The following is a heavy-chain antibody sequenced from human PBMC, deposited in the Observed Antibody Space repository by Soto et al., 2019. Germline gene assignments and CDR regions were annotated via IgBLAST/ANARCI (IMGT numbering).Heavy chain of an antibody. CDR2: MYYRGSS. V-gene: IGHV4-39*01. CDR3: ARHPRDDYNYGGSGIFDY. D-gene: IGHD4-4*01. CDR1: GGSISSRTFW. J-gene: IGHJ4*02. Sequence: QLQLQESGPGLVKPSETLSLTCSVSGGSISSRTFWWAWIRQPPGKGLEWIGDMYYRGSSYSSPALKSRVTLTVDTSNNQLSLKLNSVTAADTAVYYCARHPRDDYNYGGSGIFDYWGQGTLVTVSS.